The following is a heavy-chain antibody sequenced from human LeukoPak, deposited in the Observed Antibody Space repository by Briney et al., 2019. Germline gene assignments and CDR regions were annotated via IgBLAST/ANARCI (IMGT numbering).Heavy chain of an antibody. D-gene: IGHD6-13*01. CDR3: ARATSISWYAQSDY. Sequence: PSETLSLTCAVSGGSISSGGYSWSWIRQPPGKGLEWIGHIYHSGGTTYNPSLRSRVTISVDRSKNQFSLNLSSVTAADTAVYYCARATSISWYAQSDYWGQGTLVTVSS. V-gene: IGHV4-30-2*01. CDR1: GGSISSGGYS. J-gene: IGHJ4*02. CDR2: IYHSGGT.